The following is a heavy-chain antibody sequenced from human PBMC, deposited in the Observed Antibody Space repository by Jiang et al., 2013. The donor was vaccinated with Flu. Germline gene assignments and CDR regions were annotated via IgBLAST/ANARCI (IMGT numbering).Heavy chain of an antibody. CDR2: IIPIFSTA. CDR3: ARAFSYDTSGYYYYY. D-gene: IGHD3-22*01. V-gene: IGHV1-69*06. CDR1: GGTFKNVA. J-gene: IGHJ4*02. Sequence: GAEVKKPGSSVKVSCKVSGGTFKNVAINWVRQAPGQGLEWMGGIIPIFSTANYAQKFRGRVTITADKSASTAYMELSSLRSEDTAVYYCARAFSYDTSGYYYYYWGQGTLVTVSS.